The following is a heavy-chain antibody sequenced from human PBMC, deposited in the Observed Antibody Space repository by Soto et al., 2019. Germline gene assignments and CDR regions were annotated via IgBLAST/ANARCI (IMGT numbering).Heavy chain of an antibody. Sequence: ASVKVSCKASGYTFTSDYMHWVRQAPGQGLVWMGIINPSGGSTSYAQKFQSRVTMTRDTSTSTVYMELSSLRSEDTAVYYCARDFSAVTGALDYYYGMDAWGQGTTVTVSS. CDR1: GYTFTSDY. V-gene: IGHV1-46*01. CDR2: INPSGGST. CDR3: ARDFSAVTGALDYYYGMDA. D-gene: IGHD1-20*01. J-gene: IGHJ6*02.